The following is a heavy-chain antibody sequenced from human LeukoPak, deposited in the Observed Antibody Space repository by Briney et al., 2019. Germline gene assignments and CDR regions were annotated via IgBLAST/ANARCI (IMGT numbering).Heavy chain of an antibody. CDR3: ARAGPYMDV. J-gene: IGHJ6*03. D-gene: IGHD3-10*01. Sequence: SETLSLTCAVYGGSFSGYYWSWIRQPPGKGLEWIGYIYHSGSTYYNPSLKSRVTISVDTSKNQFSLKLTSVTAADTAVYYCARAGPYMDVWGKGTTVTVSS. CDR2: IYHSGST. CDR1: GGSFSGYY. V-gene: IGHV4-34*01.